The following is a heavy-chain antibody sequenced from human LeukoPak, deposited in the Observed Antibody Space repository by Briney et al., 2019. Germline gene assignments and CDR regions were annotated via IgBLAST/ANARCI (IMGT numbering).Heavy chain of an antibody. CDR2: IWDDGSEK. J-gene: IGHJ4*02. D-gene: IGHD3-22*01. Sequence: GGSLRLSCEASEFIFSSYGMHWVRQAPGKGLEWVAAIWDDGSEKYYGDSVKGRFTISRDNSKNTLYLQMNSLRAEDTAVYYCAGTIVGKWAIDYWGQGTLVTVSS. CDR3: AGTIVGKWAIDY. V-gene: IGHV3-33*01. CDR1: EFIFSSYG.